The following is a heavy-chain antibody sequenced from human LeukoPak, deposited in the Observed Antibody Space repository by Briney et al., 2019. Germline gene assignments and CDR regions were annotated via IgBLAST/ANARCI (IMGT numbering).Heavy chain of an antibody. Sequence: PSETLSLTCAVYGGSFSGYYWSWIRQPPGKGLEWIEEINHSGSTNYNPSLKSRVTISVDTPKNQFSLKLRSVTAADTAVYYCARVRSVPRYDSSGYQLGYFDYWGQGTLVTVSS. CDR2: INHSGST. CDR1: GGSFSGYY. CDR3: ARVRSVPRYDSSGYQLGYFDY. J-gene: IGHJ4*02. V-gene: IGHV4-34*01. D-gene: IGHD3-22*01.